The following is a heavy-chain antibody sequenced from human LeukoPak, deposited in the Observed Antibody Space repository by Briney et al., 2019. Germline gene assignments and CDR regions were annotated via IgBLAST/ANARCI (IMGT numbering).Heavy chain of an antibody. CDR1: GGSISSGGYY. Sequence: SETLSLTCTVSGGSISSGGYYWSWIRQPPGKGLEWIGYIYHSGSTYYNPSLKSRVTISVDRSKNQFSLKLSSVTAADTAVYYCARDFPPHDYGDYWYFDLWGRGTLVTVSS. J-gene: IGHJ2*01. V-gene: IGHV4-30-2*01. CDR2: IYHSGST. CDR3: ARDFPPHDYGDYWYFDL. D-gene: IGHD4-17*01.